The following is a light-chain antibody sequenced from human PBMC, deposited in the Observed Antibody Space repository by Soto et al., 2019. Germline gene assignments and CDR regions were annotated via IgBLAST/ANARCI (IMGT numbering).Light chain of an antibody. CDR1: QNVSTY. CDR2: DAS. V-gene: IGKV3-11*01. J-gene: IGKJ5*01. Sequence: EIVLTQSPVTLSLSPGDRATLSCRASQNVSTYLAWYQQKPGQAPRLLIYDASNRATGIPARFSGSGSGTDFTLTISSLEPEDFAVYYCQQRNNWSPDITFGQGTRLDIK. CDR3: QQRNNWSPDIT.